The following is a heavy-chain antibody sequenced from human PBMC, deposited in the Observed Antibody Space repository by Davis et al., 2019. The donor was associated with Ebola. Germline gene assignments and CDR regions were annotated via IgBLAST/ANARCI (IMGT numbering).Heavy chain of an antibody. Sequence: SETLSLTCAVSGGSISSGGYSWSWIRQPPGKGLEWIGYIYHSGSTYYNPSLKSRVTISVDTSKNQFSLKLSSVTAADTAVYYCARVGYYYDSSGYHTSGYFDLWGRGTLVTVSS. CDR2: IYHSGST. J-gene: IGHJ2*01. V-gene: IGHV4-30-2*01. D-gene: IGHD3-22*01. CDR3: ARVGYYYDSSGYHTSGYFDL. CDR1: GGSISSGGYS.